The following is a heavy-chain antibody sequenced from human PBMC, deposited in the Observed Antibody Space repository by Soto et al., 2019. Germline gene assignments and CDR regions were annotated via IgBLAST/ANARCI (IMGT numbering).Heavy chain of an antibody. D-gene: IGHD3-10*01. Sequence: QVQLVQSGAEVKKPGSSLKVSCKASGGTFSSYAISWVRQAPGQGLEWMGGIIPIFGTANYAQKLQGRVTITADESTSTACMELSSLRSEDTAVYYCARGIAGAWFGESTSFCSDYWVQGALVTVSS. J-gene: IGHJ4*02. CDR1: GGTFSSYA. V-gene: IGHV1-69*01. CDR2: IIPIFGTA. CDR3: ARGIAGAWFGESTSFCSDY.